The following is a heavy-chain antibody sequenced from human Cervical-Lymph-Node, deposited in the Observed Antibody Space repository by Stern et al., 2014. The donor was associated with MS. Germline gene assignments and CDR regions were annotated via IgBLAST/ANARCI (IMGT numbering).Heavy chain of an antibody. CDR3: ASWGPFYYDSSGYPPPFDY. Sequence: QLQLQESGPGLVKPSETLSLTCTVSGGSVSSGSYYWSWIRQPPGKGMEWIGYIYYSGSTNYNPSLKSRVTISVDTSKNQFSLKLSSVTAADTAVYYCASWGPFYYDSSGYPPPFDYWGQGTLVTVSS. CDR2: IYYSGST. CDR1: GGSVSSGSYY. J-gene: IGHJ4*02. D-gene: IGHD3-22*01. V-gene: IGHV4-61*01.